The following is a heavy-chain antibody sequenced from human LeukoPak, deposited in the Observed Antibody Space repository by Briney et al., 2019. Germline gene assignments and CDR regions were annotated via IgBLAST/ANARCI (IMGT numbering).Heavy chain of an antibody. D-gene: IGHD1-26*01. CDR1: GGSLSNYF. CDR2: IYYSGST. CDR3: ARAQKGYSGSYSGYYYYMDV. V-gene: IGHV4-59*01. J-gene: IGHJ6*03. Sequence: PSETLSLTCTVSGGSLSNYFWSWLRQPPGKGLEGMGYIYYSGSTNYNPSLKSRVTISVDTSKDQFSLKLSSVTAADPAVYYCARAQKGYSGSYSGYYYYMDVWGKGTTVTISS.